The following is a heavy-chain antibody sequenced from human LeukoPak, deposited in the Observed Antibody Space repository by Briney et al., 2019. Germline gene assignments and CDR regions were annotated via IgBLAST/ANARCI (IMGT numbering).Heavy chain of an antibody. Sequence: PGGSLRLSCAASGFTFSSYSVNWVRQAPGKGLEWVSSISSSSSYIYYADSVKGRFTISRDNAKNSLYLQMNSLRAEDTAVYYCARDRGSSGWYYGSFDYWGQGTLVTVSS. J-gene: IGHJ4*02. CDR2: ISSSSSYI. CDR1: GFTFSSYS. CDR3: ARDRGSSGWYYGSFDY. D-gene: IGHD6-19*01. V-gene: IGHV3-21*01.